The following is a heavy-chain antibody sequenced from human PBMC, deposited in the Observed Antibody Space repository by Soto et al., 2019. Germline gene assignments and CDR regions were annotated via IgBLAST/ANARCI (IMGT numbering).Heavy chain of an antibody. Sequence: SATLSLTCVVSGGSFSTYYYNWIRQSPGKGLEWIGEINHSGSNNYSPSLKSRVTMSLDTSKNQFSLKLTSVTAADTAVYYCARGGSNDWQVAFDIWGQGTMVNVSS. V-gene: IGHV4-34*01. CDR3: ARGGSNDWQVAFDI. D-gene: IGHD3-9*01. CDR2: INHSGSN. J-gene: IGHJ3*02. CDR1: GGSFSTYY.